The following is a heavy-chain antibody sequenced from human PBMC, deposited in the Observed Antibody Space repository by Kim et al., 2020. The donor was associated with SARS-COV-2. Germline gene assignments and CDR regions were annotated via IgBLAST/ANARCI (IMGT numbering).Heavy chain of an antibody. CDR2: VYYSGST. D-gene: IGHD3-22*01. V-gene: IGHV4-59*11. CDR1: NGSISSHY. J-gene: IGHJ6*02. CDR3: ARVGEYDSSGYHYYYGMDV. Sequence: SETLSLTCIVSNGSISSHYWSWIRQPPGKGLEWIGYVYYSGSTNYNPPLKSRVTISVDTSKNQVSLNLTSVTAADTAVYYCARVGEYDSSGYHYYYGMDVWGQGTTVTVSS.